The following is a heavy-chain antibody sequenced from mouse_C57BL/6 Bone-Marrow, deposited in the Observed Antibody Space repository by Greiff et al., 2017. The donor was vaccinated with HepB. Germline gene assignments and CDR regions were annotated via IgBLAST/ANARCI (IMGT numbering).Heavy chain of an antibody. V-gene: IGHV1-4*01. CDR1: GYTFTSYT. Sequence: QVQLKESGAELARPGASVKMSCKASGYTFTSYTMHWVKQRPGQGLEWIGYINPSSGYTKYNQKFKDKATLTADKSSSTAYMQLSSLTSEDSAVYYCADDYSNYAMDYWGQGTSVTVSS. CDR2: INPSSGYT. J-gene: IGHJ4*01. CDR3: ADDYSNYAMDY. D-gene: IGHD2-5*01.